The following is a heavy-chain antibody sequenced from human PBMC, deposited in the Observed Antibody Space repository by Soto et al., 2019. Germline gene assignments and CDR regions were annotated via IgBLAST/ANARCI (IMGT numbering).Heavy chain of an antibody. V-gene: IGHV4-34*01. Sequence: PSETLSLTCAVYGGSFSGYYWSWIRQPPGKGLEWIGEINHSGSTNYNPSLKSRVTISVDTSKNQFSLKLSSVTAADTAVYYCARAYGYSSSWDWYYYYYGMDVWGQGTTVT. D-gene: IGHD6-13*01. CDR1: GGSFSGYY. J-gene: IGHJ6*02. CDR3: ARAYGYSSSWDWYYYYYGMDV. CDR2: INHSGST.